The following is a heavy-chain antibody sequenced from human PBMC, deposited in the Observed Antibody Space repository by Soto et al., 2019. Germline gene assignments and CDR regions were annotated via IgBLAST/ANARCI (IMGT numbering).Heavy chain of an antibody. CDR1: GFTFSSYA. Sequence: PGGSLRLSCAASGFTFSSYAMTWVRQVPWKGLEWVSGIHGSGDVTNYADSVKGRFTISRDYSKSTLYMEMNSLRAEDTAIYYCAKVSLGGPSFADYHYYGRAVRGQGTTVTVS. V-gene: IGHV3-23*01. D-gene: IGHD1-26*01. CDR3: AKVSLGGPSFADYHYYGRAV. J-gene: IGHJ6*02. CDR2: IHGSGDVT.